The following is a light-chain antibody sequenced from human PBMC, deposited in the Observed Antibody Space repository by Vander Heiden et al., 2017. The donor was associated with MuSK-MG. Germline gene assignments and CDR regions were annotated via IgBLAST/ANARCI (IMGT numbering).Light chain of an antibody. CDR3: HSSDSSLSAFV. CDR1: SSNIGAGYD. CDR2: GNS. J-gene: IGLJ2*01. Sequence: QSVLTQPPSVSGPSGQRVTISCTGSSSNIGAGYDVHWYQQLPGTAPKLLIVGNSNRPSGVPDRFSCSKSGTSASLVIAGLQAEDEADDYCHSSDSSLSAFVFGGGTKLTVL. V-gene: IGLV1-40*01.